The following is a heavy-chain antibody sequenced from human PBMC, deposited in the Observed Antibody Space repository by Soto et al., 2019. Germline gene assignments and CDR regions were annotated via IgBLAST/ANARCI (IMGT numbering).Heavy chain of an antibody. V-gene: IGHV1-69*13. CDR2: IIPIFGTA. J-gene: IGHJ5*02. Sequence: SVKVSCKXSGGTFSSYAISWVRQAPGQGLEWMGGIIPIFGTANYAQKFQGRVTITADESTSTAYMELSSLRSEDTAVYYCARDKYEYYDYVWGSYPKARWFDPWGQGTLVTVSS. D-gene: IGHD3-16*02. CDR3: ARDKYEYYDYVWGSYPKARWFDP. CDR1: GGTFSSYA.